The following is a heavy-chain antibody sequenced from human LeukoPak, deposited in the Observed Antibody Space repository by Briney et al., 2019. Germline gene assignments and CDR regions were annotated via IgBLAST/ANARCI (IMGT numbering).Heavy chain of an antibody. CDR1: GFTFSSYW. J-gene: IGHJ6*02. Sequence: PGGSLRLSCAASGFTFSSYWMHWVRQAPGKGLVWVSRINTDGSSTSYADSVKGRFTISRDNAKNTLYLQMNSLRAEDTAVYYCARVEAGLLYYYYGMDVWGQGTTVTVSS. CDR3: ARVEAGLLYYYYGMDV. CDR2: INTDGSST. V-gene: IGHV3-74*01. D-gene: IGHD6-19*01.